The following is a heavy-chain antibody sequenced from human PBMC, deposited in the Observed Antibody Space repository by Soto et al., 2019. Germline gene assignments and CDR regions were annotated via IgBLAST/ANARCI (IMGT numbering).Heavy chain of an antibody. CDR3: ASLNIVVVPAAKRVYYYGMDV. J-gene: IGHJ6*02. V-gene: IGHV4-31*03. CDR2: IYYSGST. D-gene: IGHD2-2*01. CDR1: GGSISSGGYY. Sequence: QVQLQESGPGLVKPSQTLSLTCTVSGGSISSGGYYWSWIRQHPGKGLEWIGYIYYSGSTYYNPSLKSRVTISVDTSKNQFSLKLSSVTAADTAVYYCASLNIVVVPAAKRVYYYGMDVWGQGTTVTVSS.